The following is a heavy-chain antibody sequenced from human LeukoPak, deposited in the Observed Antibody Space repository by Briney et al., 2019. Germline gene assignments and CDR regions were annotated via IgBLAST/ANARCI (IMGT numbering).Heavy chain of an antibody. D-gene: IGHD3-22*01. CDR2: IYYSGST. V-gene: IGHV4-39*07. Sequence: PSETLSLTCTVSGGSISSSSYYWGWIRQPPGKGLEWIGSIYYSGSTYYNPSLKSRVTISVDTSKNQSSLKLSSVTAADTAVYYCACTTIVVAGADAFDIWGQGTMVTVSS. CDR1: GGSISSSSYY. J-gene: IGHJ3*02. CDR3: ACTTIVVAGADAFDI.